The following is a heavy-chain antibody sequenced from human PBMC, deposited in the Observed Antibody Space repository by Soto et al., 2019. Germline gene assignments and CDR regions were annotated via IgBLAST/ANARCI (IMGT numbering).Heavy chain of an antibody. Sequence: QVQLQESGPGLVKPSGTLSLTCAASGVSISSHDWWTWVREPPGKGTERIGESHESGNTNYNSSLESPVTMSVDKSNNQFSLTLSSVTVAVTAVYYCATRDSSRFYWGPGTRVTVSS. CDR3: ATRDSSRFY. J-gene: IGHJ4*02. CDR2: SHESGNT. V-gene: IGHV4-4*02. D-gene: IGHD6-13*01. CDR1: GVSISSHDW.